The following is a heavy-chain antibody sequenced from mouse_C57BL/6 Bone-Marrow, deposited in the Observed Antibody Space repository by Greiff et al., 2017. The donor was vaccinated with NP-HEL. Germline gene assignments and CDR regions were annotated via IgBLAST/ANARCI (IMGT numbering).Heavy chain of an antibody. CDR3: TETLITTVAYWYFDV. D-gene: IGHD1-1*01. Sequence: EVKLMESGAELVRPGASVKLSCTASGFNIKDDYMHWVKQRPEQGLEWIGWIDPENGDTEYASKFQGKATITADTSSNTAYLQLSRLTSEDTAVYYCTETLITTVAYWYFDVWGTGTTVTVSS. V-gene: IGHV14-4*01. J-gene: IGHJ1*03. CDR1: GFNIKDDY. CDR2: IDPENGDT.